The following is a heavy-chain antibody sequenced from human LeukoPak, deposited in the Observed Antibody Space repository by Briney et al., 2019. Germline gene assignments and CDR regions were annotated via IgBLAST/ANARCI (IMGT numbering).Heavy chain of an antibody. CDR3: ATKKYRLIDF. CDR1: GFTFSSYS. CDR2: ISISSSAI. V-gene: IGHV3-48*01. Sequence: GGSLRLSCAASGFTFSSYSMTWVRQAPGKGLEWVSYISISSSAIYYADSVKGRFTISRDNARNSLYLQMNSLRAEDTAVYYCATKKYRLIDFWGQGTLVTVSS. J-gene: IGHJ4*02. D-gene: IGHD2-21*02.